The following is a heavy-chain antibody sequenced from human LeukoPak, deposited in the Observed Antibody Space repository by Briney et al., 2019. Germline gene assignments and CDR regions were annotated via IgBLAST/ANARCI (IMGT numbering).Heavy chain of an antibody. Sequence: GGSLRLSCAASGFTFSSYAMSWVRQAPGKGLEWVSAISGSGGSTYYADSVKGRFTISRDNSKNTLYLQMNSLRAGDTAVYYCAKYGFGEFHFDYWGQGTLVTVSS. V-gene: IGHV3-23*01. CDR3: AKYGFGEFHFDY. D-gene: IGHD3-10*01. J-gene: IGHJ4*02. CDR1: GFTFSSYA. CDR2: ISGSGGST.